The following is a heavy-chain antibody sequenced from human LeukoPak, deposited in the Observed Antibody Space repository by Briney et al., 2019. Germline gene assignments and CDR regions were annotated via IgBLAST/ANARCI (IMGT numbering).Heavy chain of an antibody. J-gene: IGHJ6*02. V-gene: IGHV5-51*01. CDR1: GYSFTSYW. CDR2: IYPGDSDT. CDR3: ARRRYSSSSYYYFGMDV. Sequence: GESLQISCKGSGYSFTSYWIGWVRQMPGKGLEWMGIIYPGDSDTRYSPSFQGQVTISADKSISTAYLQWSSLKASDTAMYYCARRRYSSSSYYYFGMDVWGQGTTVTVSS. D-gene: IGHD6-6*01.